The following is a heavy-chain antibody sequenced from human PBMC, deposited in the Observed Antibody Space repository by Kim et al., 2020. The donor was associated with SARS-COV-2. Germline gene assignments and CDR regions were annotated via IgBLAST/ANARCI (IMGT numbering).Heavy chain of an antibody. J-gene: IGHJ6*02. CDR3: ARDGGGYRYGRDYYYAMDV. CDR1: GFTFTDYS. Sequence: GGSLRLSCAASGFTFTDYSMNWVRQAPGKGLEWVSYISRSSSFIYHADSVKGRFTISRDNAKNSLYLQMNSLRDEDTAVYHCARDGGGYRYGRDYYYAMDVWGQGTTVTVSS. D-gene: IGHD5-18*01. V-gene: IGHV3-48*02. CDR2: ISRSSSFI.